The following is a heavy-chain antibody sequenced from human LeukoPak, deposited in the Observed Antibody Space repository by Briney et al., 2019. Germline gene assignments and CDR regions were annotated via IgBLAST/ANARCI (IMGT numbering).Heavy chain of an antibody. D-gene: IGHD3-22*01. J-gene: IGHJ3*02. CDR2: IYYSGST. CDR3: AREPRRITMMIDAFDI. Sequence: SETLSLTCTVSGGSISSGDYYWSWIRQPPGKGLEWIGYIYYSGSTYYNPSLKSRVTISVDTSKNQFSLKLSSVTAADTAVYYCAREPRRITMMIDAFDIWGQGTMVTVSS. CDR1: GGSISSGDYY. V-gene: IGHV4-30-4*01.